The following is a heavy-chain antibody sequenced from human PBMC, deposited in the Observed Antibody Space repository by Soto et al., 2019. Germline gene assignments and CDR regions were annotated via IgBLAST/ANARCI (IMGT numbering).Heavy chain of an antibody. CDR2: INAENGNT. V-gene: IGHV1-3*01. CDR1: GYPFITYA. Sequence: GASVKVSCKASGYPFITYAMHWVRQAPGQRLEWMGWINAENGNTKYSEKFQGRVTITRDTSASTAYMELSSLRSEDTAVYYCARDILGLLIIGVSDFWGQGPLVTVYS. J-gene: IGHJ4*02. D-gene: IGHD3-3*01. CDR3: ARDILGLLIIGVSDF.